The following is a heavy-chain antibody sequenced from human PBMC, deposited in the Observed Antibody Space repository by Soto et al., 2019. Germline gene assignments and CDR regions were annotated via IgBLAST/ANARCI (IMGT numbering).Heavy chain of an antibody. Sequence: SETLSLTCTVSGGSVSSGSYYWSWIRQPPGKGLEWIGYIHYSGSTNYNPSLKGRVTISVDTSKNQFSLKLNSVTVADTAVFYCARVRLGGYTYGYMDYWGQGILVTVS. J-gene: IGHJ4*02. D-gene: IGHD5-18*01. CDR1: GGSVSSGSYY. CDR2: IHYSGST. V-gene: IGHV4-61*01. CDR3: ARVRLGGYTYGYMDY.